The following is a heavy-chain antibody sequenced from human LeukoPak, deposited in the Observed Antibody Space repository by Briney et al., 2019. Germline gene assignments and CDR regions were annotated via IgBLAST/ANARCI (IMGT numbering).Heavy chain of an antibody. V-gene: IGHV3-30*03. CDR2: ISYDGSNK. D-gene: IGHD1-26*01. Sequence: GGSLRLSCAASGFTFSSYGMHWVRQAPGKGLEWVAVISYDGSNKYYADSVKGRFTISRDNSKNTLYLQMNSLRAEDTAVYYCARVGALIDYWGQGTLVTVSS. J-gene: IGHJ4*02. CDR1: GFTFSSYG. CDR3: ARVGALIDY.